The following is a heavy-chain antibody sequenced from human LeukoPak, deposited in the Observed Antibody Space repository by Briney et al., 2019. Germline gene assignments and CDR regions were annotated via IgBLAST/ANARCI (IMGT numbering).Heavy chain of an antibody. Sequence: SETLSLTCTVSGGSISSYYWSWTRQPPGKGLEWIGYIYYSGSTNYNPSLKSRVTISVDTSKNQFSLKLSSVTAADTAVYYCARGRSGGYYDSSGYYSLPYYFDYWGQGTLVTVSS. CDR2: IYYSGST. V-gene: IGHV4-59*01. CDR3: ARGRSGGYYDSSGYYSLPYYFDY. J-gene: IGHJ4*02. CDR1: GGSISSYY. D-gene: IGHD3-22*01.